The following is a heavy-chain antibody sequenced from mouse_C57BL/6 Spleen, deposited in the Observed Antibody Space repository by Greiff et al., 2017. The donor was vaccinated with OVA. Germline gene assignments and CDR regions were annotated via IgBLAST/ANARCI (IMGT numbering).Heavy chain of an antibody. D-gene: IGHD4-1*01. CDR1: GYTFTDYN. CDR3: ARWVTGTSYGFDY. J-gene: IGHJ2*01. Sequence: VQLQQSGPELVKPGASVKIPCKASGYTFTDYNMDWVKQSHGKSLEWIGDINPNNGGTIYNQKFKGKATLTVDKSSSTAYMELRSLTSEDTAVYYCARWVTGTSYGFDYWGQGTTLTVSS. V-gene: IGHV1-18*01. CDR2: INPNNGGT.